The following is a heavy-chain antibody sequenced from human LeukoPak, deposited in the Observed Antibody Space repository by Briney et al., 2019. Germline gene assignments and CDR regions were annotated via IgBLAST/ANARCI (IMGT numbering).Heavy chain of an antibody. CDR2: INPNSGGT. J-gene: IGHJ4*02. Sequence: ASVKVSCKASGYTFTCYYMHWVRQAPGQGLEWMGRINPNSGGTNYAQKIQGRVTITRDTDISKAYMELSRLRSDDTAVYYCASRRDFWSGDTFDYWGQGTLVTVSS. D-gene: IGHD3-3*01. CDR3: ASRRDFWSGDTFDY. CDR1: GYTFTCYY. V-gene: IGHV1-2*06.